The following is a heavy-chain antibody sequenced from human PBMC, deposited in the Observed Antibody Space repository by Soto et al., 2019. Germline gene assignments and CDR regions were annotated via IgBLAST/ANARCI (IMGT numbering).Heavy chain of an antibody. Sequence: SVKVSWKASGGSKGSYAISWLRQENEQGLEWMGGIIPIFGTANYAQKFQGRVTITTDESTSTAYMELSSLRSEDTAVYYCARVHYDILTAPEFDYWGQGTLVSVSS. J-gene: IGHJ4*02. CDR3: ARVHYDILTAPEFDY. D-gene: IGHD3-9*01. V-gene: IGHV1-69*05. CDR2: IIPIFGTA. CDR1: GGSKGSYA.